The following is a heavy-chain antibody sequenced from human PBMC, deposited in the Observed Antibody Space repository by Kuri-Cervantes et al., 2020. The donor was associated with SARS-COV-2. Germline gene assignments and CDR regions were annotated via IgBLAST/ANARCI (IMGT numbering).Heavy chain of an antibody. V-gene: IGHV4-55*01. CDR1: VYSISSGNW. D-gene: IGHD3/OR15-3a*01. Sequence: GSLRLSCAVSVYSISSGNWWIWVRQPPGKGLEWIGEIHHSGSTYYNPSLKSRITMSVDTSKNQFYLKLSSVTAADTAVYYCARGAGYDFGTGYQDWFFDLWGRGNLVTVSS. CDR3: ARGAGYDFGTGYQDWFFDL. J-gene: IGHJ2*01. CDR2: IHHSGST.